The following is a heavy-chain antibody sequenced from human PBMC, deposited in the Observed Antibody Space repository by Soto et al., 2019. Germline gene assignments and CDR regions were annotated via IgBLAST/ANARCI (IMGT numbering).Heavy chain of an antibody. CDR1: GGSFSGYY. CDR2: IYYSGST. D-gene: IGHD5-18*01. CDR3: ARDSSYGFWFDP. V-gene: IGHV4-34*01. J-gene: IGHJ5*02. Sequence: QVQLQQWGAGLLKPSETLSLTCAVYGGSFSGYYWSWIRQHQGKGLEWIGYIYYSGSTYYNPSLKSRVTISVDTSKNQFSLKLSSVTAADTAVYYCARDSSYGFWFDPWGQGTLVTVSS.